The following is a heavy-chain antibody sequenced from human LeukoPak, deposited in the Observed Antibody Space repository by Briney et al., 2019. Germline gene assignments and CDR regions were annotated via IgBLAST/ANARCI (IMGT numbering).Heavy chain of an antibody. D-gene: IGHD3-22*01. J-gene: IGHJ4*02. CDR1: GYTFTGYY. Sequence: ASEKVSCKASGYTFTGYYMHWVRQAPGQGLEWMGWINPNSGGTNYAQKFQGRVTMTRDTSISTAYMELSRLRSDDTAVYYCARDKLYYYDSSGYYYYYWGQGTLVTVSS. V-gene: IGHV1-2*02. CDR2: INPNSGGT. CDR3: ARDKLYYYDSSGYYYYY.